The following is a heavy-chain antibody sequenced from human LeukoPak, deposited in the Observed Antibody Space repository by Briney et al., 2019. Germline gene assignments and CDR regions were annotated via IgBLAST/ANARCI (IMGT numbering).Heavy chain of an antibody. Sequence: GESLRLSCAASGFTISSYAMSWVRQAPGKGLEWVSAISGSGGSTYYADSVKGRFTISRDNSKNTLYLQMNSLRAEDAAVYYCAGSSRLGFVELFGALDYWGQGALVTVSS. CDR2: ISGSGGST. V-gene: IGHV3-23*01. J-gene: IGHJ4*02. CDR1: GFTISSYA. D-gene: IGHD3-10*01. CDR3: AGSSRLGFVELFGALDY.